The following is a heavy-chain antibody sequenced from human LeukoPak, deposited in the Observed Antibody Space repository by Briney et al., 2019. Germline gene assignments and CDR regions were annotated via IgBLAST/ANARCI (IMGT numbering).Heavy chain of an antibody. CDR2: INPNSGGT. CDR1: GYTFTGYY. D-gene: IGHD3-22*01. CDR3: ARRSYYDSSGFLNWFDP. V-gene: IGHV1-2*02. J-gene: IGHJ5*02. Sequence: ASVKVSCKASGYTFTGYYMHWVRQAPGQGLEWMGWINPNSGGTNYAQKFQGRVTMTRDTSISTAYMELSRLRSDDAAGYYCARRSYYDSSGFLNWFDPWGQGTLVTGSS.